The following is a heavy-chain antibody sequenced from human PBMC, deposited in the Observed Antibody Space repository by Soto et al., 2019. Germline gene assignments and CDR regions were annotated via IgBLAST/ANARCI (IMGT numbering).Heavy chain of an antibody. J-gene: IGHJ4*02. CDR2: IKSKTDGGTT. CDR1: GFTFRNAW. CDR3: TTDRGGYDSHYFDY. D-gene: IGHD3-22*01. V-gene: IGHV3-15*01. Sequence: PGGSLRLSCAASGFTFRNAWMSWVRQAPGKGLEWVGRIKSKTDGGTTDYAAPVKGRFTISRDDSKNTLYLQMNSLKTEDTAVYYCTTDRGGYDSHYFDYWGQGTLVTVSS.